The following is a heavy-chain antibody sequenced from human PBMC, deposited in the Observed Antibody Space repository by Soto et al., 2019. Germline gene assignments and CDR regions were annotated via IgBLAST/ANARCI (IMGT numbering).Heavy chain of an antibody. V-gene: IGHV3-23*01. Sequence: GGGLIRSCATAAGSFNPYGVTWVRQAPGKGLEWVSTVTVTGGSTYYADSVKGRFTISRDRSNYTVSLLLNSLRVEDTAIYYCAGQRSPEGWFDPWGQGTLVTVSS. D-gene: IGHD3-10*01. CDR3: AGQRSPEGWFDP. CDR1: AGSFNPYG. CDR2: VTVTGGST. J-gene: IGHJ5*02.